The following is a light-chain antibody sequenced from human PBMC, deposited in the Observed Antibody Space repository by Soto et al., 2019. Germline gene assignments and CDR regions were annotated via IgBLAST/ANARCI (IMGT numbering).Light chain of an antibody. CDR1: SSDVGGYNY. J-gene: IGLJ2*01. CDR2: DVH. CDR3: CSDAGSYAV. V-gene: IGLV2-11*01. Sequence: QSALTQPRSVSGSPGQSVTISCTGTSSDVGGYNYVSWYQQHPGKAPKLMIYDVHQRTLGVPDRFSGSKSGTTASLTISGLQADDDADYYCCSDAGSYAVFGGGTKLTVL.